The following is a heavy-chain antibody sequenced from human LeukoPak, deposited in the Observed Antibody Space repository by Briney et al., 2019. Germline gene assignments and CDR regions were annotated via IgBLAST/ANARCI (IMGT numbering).Heavy chain of an antibody. CDR3: ARVNITMIVVALESQSYFDY. Sequence: GGSLRLSCAASGLTFSGSAMHWVRQASGKGLEWVGRIRSKANSYATAYAASVKGRFTISRDDSKNTAYLQMNSLRAEDTAVYYCARVNITMIVVALESQSYFDYWGQGTLVTVSS. D-gene: IGHD3-22*01. V-gene: IGHV3-73*01. J-gene: IGHJ4*02. CDR1: GLTFSGSA. CDR2: IRSKANSYAT.